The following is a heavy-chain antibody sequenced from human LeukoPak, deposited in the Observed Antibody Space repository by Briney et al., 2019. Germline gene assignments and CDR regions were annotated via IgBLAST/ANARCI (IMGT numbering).Heavy chain of an antibody. J-gene: IGHJ4*02. CDR3: ARGLGSGSYFDY. D-gene: IGHD6-19*01. Sequence: GGSLRLSCAASGFTFSSYGMYWVRQAPGKGLEWVAVIWYDGSNKYYADSVKGRFTISRDNSKNTLYLQMNSLRAEDTAVYYCARGLGSGSYFDYWGQGTLVTVSS. CDR1: GFTFSSYG. V-gene: IGHV3-33*01. CDR2: IWYDGSNK.